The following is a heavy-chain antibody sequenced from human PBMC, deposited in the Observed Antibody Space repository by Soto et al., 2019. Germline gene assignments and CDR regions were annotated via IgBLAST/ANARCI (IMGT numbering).Heavy chain of an antibody. V-gene: IGHV1-18*01. D-gene: IGHD2-15*01. Sequence: GASVKVSCKASGYTFTSYGICWVRHAPGQGLEWMGWISAYNGNTNYAQKLQGRVTMTTDTSTSTAYMELRSLRSDDTAVYHCAREDEVVVAPDYSGQGTLVTVSS. CDR3: AREDEVVVAPDY. CDR2: ISAYNGNT. J-gene: IGHJ4*02. CDR1: GYTFTSYG.